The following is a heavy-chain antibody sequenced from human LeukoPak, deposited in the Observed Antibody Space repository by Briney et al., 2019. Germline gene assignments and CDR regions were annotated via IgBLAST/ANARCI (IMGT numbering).Heavy chain of an antibody. V-gene: IGHV3-7*01. J-gene: IGHJ6*03. CDR2: IKQDGSEK. CDR3: AREIVGYDFWSGYGYFYYYYYRDV. CDR1: GFTFSSYW. Sequence: GGSLRLSCAASGFTFSSYWMSWVRQAPGKGLEWVANIKQDGSEKYYVDSVKGRFTISRDNAKNSLYLQMNSLRAEDTAVYYCAREIVGYDFWSGYGYFYYYYYRDVWSKGTTVTVSS. D-gene: IGHD3-3*01.